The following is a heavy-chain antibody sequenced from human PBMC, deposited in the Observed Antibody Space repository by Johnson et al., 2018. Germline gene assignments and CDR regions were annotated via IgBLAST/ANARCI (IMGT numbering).Heavy chain of an antibody. Sequence: VQLVQSGGGLVQPGGSLRLSCAASGFTVSSNYMTWVRQAPGKGLDWVSVIYSGGSTYYAASVKGRFTISSDNSKNTLFLQMNSLGAEDTAVYYCAIVPSYYYYYMDVWGKGTTVTVSS. V-gene: IGHV3-66*02. CDR2: IYSGGST. CDR3: AIVPSYYYYYMDV. J-gene: IGHJ6*03. CDR1: GFTVSSNY.